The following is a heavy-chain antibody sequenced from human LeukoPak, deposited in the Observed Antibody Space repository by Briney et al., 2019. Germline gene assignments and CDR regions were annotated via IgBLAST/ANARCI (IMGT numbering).Heavy chain of an antibody. CDR2: ISWNSGSI. D-gene: IGHD3-3*01. V-gene: IGHV3-9*01. CDR1: GNYW. CDR3: AKGGSIDRYYDFWSGYKEVGMDV. Sequence: PGGSLRLSCAASGNYWMHWVRQAPGKGLEWVSGISWNSGSIGYADSVKGRFTISRDNAKNSLYLQMNSLRAEDTALYYCAKGGSIDRYYDFWSGYKEVGMDVWGQGTTVTVSS. J-gene: IGHJ6*02.